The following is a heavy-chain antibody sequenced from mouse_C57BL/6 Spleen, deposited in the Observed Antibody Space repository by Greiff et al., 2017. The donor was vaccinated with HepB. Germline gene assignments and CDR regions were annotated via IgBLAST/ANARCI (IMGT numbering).Heavy chain of an antibody. CDR2: IYPGDGDT. J-gene: IGHJ1*03. CDR3: AREGQGFWYFDV. D-gene: IGHD6-1*01. Sequence: QVQLKQSGPELVKPGASVKISCKASGYAFSSSWMNWVKQRPGKGLEWIGRIYPGDGDTNYNGKFKGKATLTADKSSSTAYMQLSSLTSEDSAVYFCAREGQGFWYFDVWGTGTTVTVSS. V-gene: IGHV1-82*01. CDR1: GYAFSSSW.